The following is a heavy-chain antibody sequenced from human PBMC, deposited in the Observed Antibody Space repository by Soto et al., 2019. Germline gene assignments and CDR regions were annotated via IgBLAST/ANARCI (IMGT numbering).Heavy chain of an antibody. D-gene: IGHD3-22*01. CDR3: AHTYVPPGYYYDSNAYFDY. V-gene: IGHV2-5*02. J-gene: IGHJ4*02. Sequence: QITLKESGPTLVKPTQTLTLTCTFSGFSLSTNGVGVGWIRQPPGEALEWLALIYWDDDKRYSPSLKSRLTITKDTSKNQVVLTMTNMDPVDTRTYYCAHTYVPPGYYYDSNAYFDYWSQGTLVTVSS. CDR1: GFSLSTNGVG. CDR2: IYWDDDK.